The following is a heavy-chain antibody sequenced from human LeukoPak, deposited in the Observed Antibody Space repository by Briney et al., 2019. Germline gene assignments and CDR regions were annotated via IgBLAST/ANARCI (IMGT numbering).Heavy chain of an antibody. CDR3: ARGRALRFLEWFTSDY. CDR2: INHSGST. D-gene: IGHD3-3*01. Sequence: SETLSLTCAVYGRSFSGYYWSWIRQPPGKGLEWIGEINHSGSTNYNPSLKGRVTISVDTSKNQFSLKLSSVTAADTAVYYCARGRALRFLEWFTSDYWGQGTLVTVSS. CDR1: GRSFSGYY. V-gene: IGHV4-34*01. J-gene: IGHJ4*02.